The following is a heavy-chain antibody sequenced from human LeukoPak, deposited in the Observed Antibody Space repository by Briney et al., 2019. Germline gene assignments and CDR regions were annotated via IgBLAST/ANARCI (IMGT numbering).Heavy chain of an antibody. CDR2: IWYDGSNK. CDR1: GFTFSSYG. D-gene: IGHD3-22*01. J-gene: IGHJ4*02. V-gene: IGHV3-33*01. Sequence: PGRSLRLSCAASGFTFSSYGMHWVRQAPGKGLEWVAVIWYDGSNKYYADSVKGRFTISRDNSKNTLYLQMNSLRAEDTAVYYCARDSYYYDSSGYSLGYWGQGTLVTVSS. CDR3: ARDSYYYDSSGYSLGY.